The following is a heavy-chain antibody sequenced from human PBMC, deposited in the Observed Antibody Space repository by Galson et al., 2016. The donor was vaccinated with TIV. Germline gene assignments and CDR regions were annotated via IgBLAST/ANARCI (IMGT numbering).Heavy chain of an antibody. D-gene: IGHD4/OR15-4a*01. J-gene: IGHJ4*02. CDR1: GSSISSTTYY. CDR3: ARAKIPGRLWGLSYFDY. Sequence: TLSLTCTVSGSSISSTTYYWSWIRQHPGKGLEWIGYIYYSGNTYYNPSLKSLLTISVDTSKNQFSLKLSSVTAADTAVYYCARAKIPGRLWGLSYFDYWGQGTLVTVSS. V-gene: IGHV4-31*01. CDR2: IYYSGNT.